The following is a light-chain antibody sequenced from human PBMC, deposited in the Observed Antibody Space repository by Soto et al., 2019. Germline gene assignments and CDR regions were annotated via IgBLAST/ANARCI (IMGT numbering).Light chain of an antibody. CDR1: SSDVGGYNH. CDR2: EVS. J-gene: IGLJ2*01. Sequence: QAASVSGSPGQSITISCTGSSSDVGGYNHVSWYQQHPGKAPKLMIYEVSNRPSGVSNRFSGSKSGNTASLTISGLQAEDEADYYCSSYTTSTTRIIFGGGTKLTVL. V-gene: IGLV2-14*01. CDR3: SSYTTSTTRII.